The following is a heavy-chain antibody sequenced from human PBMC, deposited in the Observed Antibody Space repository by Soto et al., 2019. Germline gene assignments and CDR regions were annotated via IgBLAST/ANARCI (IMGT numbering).Heavy chain of an antibody. CDR3: ARYDSSGYYWPYYYYGMDV. J-gene: IGHJ6*02. Sequence: EVQLVESGGGLVKPGGSLRLSCAASGFTFSTYSMNWVRQAPGKGLEWVSSISSSSSYIYYADSLKGRFTISRDNAKISLYLQMNSLRAEDTAVYYCARYDSSGYYWPYYYYGMDVWGQGTTVTVSS. V-gene: IGHV3-21*01. CDR2: ISSSSSYI. CDR1: GFTFSTYS. D-gene: IGHD3-22*01.